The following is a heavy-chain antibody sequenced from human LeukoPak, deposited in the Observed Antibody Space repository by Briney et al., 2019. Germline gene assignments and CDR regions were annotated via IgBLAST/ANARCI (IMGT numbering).Heavy chain of an antibody. CDR3: ARVVGGCQLLIYAFDI. CDR1: GYTFTGYY. Sequence: ASVKVSCKASGYTFTGYYMHWVRQAPGQGLEWMGWINPNSGGTNYAQKFQGRVTMTRDTSISTAYMELSRLRSDDTAVYYCARVVGGCQLLIYAFDIWGQGTMVTVSS. V-gene: IGHV1-2*02. D-gene: IGHD2-2*01. CDR2: INPNSGGT. J-gene: IGHJ3*02.